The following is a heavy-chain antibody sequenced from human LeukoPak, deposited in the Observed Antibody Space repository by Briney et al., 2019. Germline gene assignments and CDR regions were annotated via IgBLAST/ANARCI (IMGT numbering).Heavy chain of an antibody. CDR3: ARCPIAARRAPDAFDI. D-gene: IGHD6-6*01. CDR1: GGSISSYY. J-gene: IGHJ3*02. CDR2: IYYSGST. Sequence: SETLSLTCTVSGGSISSYYWSWIRQLPGKGLEWIGYIYYSGSTNYNPSLKSRVTISVDTSKNQFSLKLSSVTAADTAVYYCARCPIAARRAPDAFDIWGQGTMVTVSS. V-gene: IGHV4-59*01.